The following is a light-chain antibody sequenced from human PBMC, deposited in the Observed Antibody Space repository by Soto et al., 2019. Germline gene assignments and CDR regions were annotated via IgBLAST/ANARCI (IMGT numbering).Light chain of an antibody. CDR3: QQSYSAPFT. V-gene: IGKV1-39*01. Sequence: DFQMTQSPSSLSASVGDRVTITCRASQSISNYLNWYQQKPGKAPKLPIYSAASLQSGVPSRFSGSGSGTEFPLTLSRLQTEGFATYYCQQSYSAPFTFGPGTKVDIK. CDR2: SAA. J-gene: IGKJ3*01. CDR1: QSISNY.